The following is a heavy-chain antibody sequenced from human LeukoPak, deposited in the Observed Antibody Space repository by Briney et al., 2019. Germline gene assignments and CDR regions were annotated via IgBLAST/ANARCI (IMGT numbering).Heavy chain of an antibody. CDR3: AKSQGYTGSDWAGDY. Sequence: GGSLRLSCAGSGFTFSSYAMSWVRQVPGKGLEWVSAIVGSGYTTYYADSVKGRFTISRDNSNNTLYLQMNSLRAEDTAVYYCAKSQGYTGSDWAGDYWGQGTLVTVPS. CDR2: IVGSGYTT. CDR1: GFTFSSYA. V-gene: IGHV3-23*01. J-gene: IGHJ4*02. D-gene: IGHD2-2*02.